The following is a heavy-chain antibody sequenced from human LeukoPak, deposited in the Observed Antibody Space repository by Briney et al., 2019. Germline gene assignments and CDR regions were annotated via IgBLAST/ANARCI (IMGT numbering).Heavy chain of an antibody. CDR3: AHFARGNFN. Sequence: GGSLRRSCAASGFTFSSYSMNWVRQAPGKGLEWVSSISSSSSYIYYADSVKGRFTISRDNAKNSLYLQMNSLRAEDTAVYYCAHFARGNFNWGQGTLVTVSS. V-gene: IGHV3-21*01. J-gene: IGHJ4*02. CDR1: GFTFSSYS. D-gene: IGHD1-7*01. CDR2: ISSSSSYI.